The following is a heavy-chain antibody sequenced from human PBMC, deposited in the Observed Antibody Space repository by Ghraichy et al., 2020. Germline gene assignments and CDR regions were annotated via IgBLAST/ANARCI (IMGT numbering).Heavy chain of an antibody. J-gene: IGHJ4*02. D-gene: IGHD6-13*01. CDR3: ARDYTSNWYSNPYYVDY. CDR2: ISSSGSTI. Sequence: GGSLRLSCAASGFTFSSYSMNWVRQAPGKGLEWVSYISSSGSTIYYADSVKGRFTISRDNANNSLYLQMNSLRDEDTAVFYCARDYTSNWYSNPYYVDYCGKGTLLTVSS. V-gene: IGHV3-48*02. CDR1: GFTFSSYS.